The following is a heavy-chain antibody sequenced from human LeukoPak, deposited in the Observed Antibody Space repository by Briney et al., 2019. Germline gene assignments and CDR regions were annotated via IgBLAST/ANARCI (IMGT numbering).Heavy chain of an antibody. J-gene: IGHJ3*02. D-gene: IGHD2-2*01. Sequence: SQTLSLTCTVSGGSLSRGSYYWSWIRQPAGKGLEWIGRIYTSGSTNYNPSLKSRVTISVDTSKNQFSLKLSSVTAADTAVYYCARGGCSSTSCYAGFSLYAFDIWGQGTMVTVSS. V-gene: IGHV4-61*02. CDR3: ARGGCSSTSCYAGFSLYAFDI. CDR2: IYTSGST. CDR1: GGSLSRGSYY.